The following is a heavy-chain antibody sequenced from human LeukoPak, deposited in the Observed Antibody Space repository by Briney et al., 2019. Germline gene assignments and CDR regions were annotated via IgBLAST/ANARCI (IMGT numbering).Heavy chain of an antibody. D-gene: IGHD6-19*01. V-gene: IGHV4-4*09. CDR2: IYTSGNT. CDR1: GGSISSYY. CDR3: ARPYSSGWSGAFDI. J-gene: IGHJ3*02. Sequence: PSETLSLTCTDSGGSISSYYWSWIRQTPGKGLERIRNIYTSGNTNYNPPLKRRVAISVDTYKNQFPLKLNSVPAADTAVYYCARPYSSGWSGAFDIWGQGTMVTVSS.